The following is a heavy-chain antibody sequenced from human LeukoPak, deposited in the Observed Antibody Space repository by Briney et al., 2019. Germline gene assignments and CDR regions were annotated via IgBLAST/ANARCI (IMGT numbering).Heavy chain of an antibody. CDR2: INSDGRST. V-gene: IGHV3-74*01. J-gene: IGHJ4*02. CDR1: GFTFSSYW. D-gene: IGHD4-17*01. CDR3: ARANGDLWVDY. Sequence: GGSLRLSCAASGFTFSSYWMHWVRQAPGKGLVWVPRINSDGRSTIYADSVKGRFTISRDNARNTLYLQMNSLRAEDTAVYYCARANGDLWVDYWGQGTLVTVSS.